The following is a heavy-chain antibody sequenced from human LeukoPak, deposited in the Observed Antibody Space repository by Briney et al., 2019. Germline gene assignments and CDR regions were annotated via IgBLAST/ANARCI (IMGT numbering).Heavy chain of an antibody. V-gene: IGHV4-4*07. Sequence: SETLSLTCTVSGGSISSYYWSWIRQPAGKGLEWIGRIYTSGSTNYNPSLKSRVTISVDTSKNQFSLKLSSVTAADTAAYYCARESTLGGSGWYSIYYYYYMDVWGKGTTVTISS. CDR1: GGSISSYY. CDR2: IYTSGST. D-gene: IGHD6-19*01. CDR3: ARESTLGGSGWYSIYYYYYMDV. J-gene: IGHJ6*03.